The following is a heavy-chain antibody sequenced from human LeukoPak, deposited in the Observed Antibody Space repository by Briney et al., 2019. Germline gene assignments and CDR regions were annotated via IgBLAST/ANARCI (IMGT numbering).Heavy chain of an antibody. CDR2: IYPGDSDT. J-gene: IGHJ4*02. Sequence: GESLKISCKGSGYSFTSYWISWVRQMPGKGLEWMGIIYPGDSDTRYSPSFQGQVTISADKSISTAYLQWSSLKASDTAMYYCARKSCSSTSCYAELFDYWGQGTLVTVSS. CDR3: ARKSCSSTSCYAELFDY. CDR1: GYSFTSYW. V-gene: IGHV5-51*01. D-gene: IGHD2-2*01.